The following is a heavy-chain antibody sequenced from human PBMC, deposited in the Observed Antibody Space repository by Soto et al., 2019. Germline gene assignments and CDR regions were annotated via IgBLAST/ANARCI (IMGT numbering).Heavy chain of an antibody. CDR1: GGSISSGGYY. D-gene: IGHD6-13*01. CDR2: IYYSGST. CDR3: ARVPPSSTTWFDP. J-gene: IGHJ5*02. V-gene: IGHV4-31*03. Sequence: SETLSLTCTVSGGSISSGGYYWSWIRQHPGKGLEWIGYIYYSGSTYYNPSLKSRVTISVDTSKNQLSLKLSSVTAADTAVYYCARVPPSSTTWFDPWGQGTLVTVSS.